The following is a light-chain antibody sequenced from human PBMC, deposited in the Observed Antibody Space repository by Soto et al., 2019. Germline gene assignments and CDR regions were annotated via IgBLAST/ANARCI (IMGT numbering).Light chain of an antibody. J-gene: IGKJ1*01. CDR2: ATS. CDR3: QQYNSYRA. Sequence: IHMTRSPSSLSASVVGIVSITCRASQGIKNNLGWFHQKPGKAPKRLIFATSTLQSGVPSRFSGSGSGTEFTLTITSLQPEDFATYYCQQYNSYRAFGQGTKVDI. V-gene: IGKV1-17*01. CDR1: QGIKNN.